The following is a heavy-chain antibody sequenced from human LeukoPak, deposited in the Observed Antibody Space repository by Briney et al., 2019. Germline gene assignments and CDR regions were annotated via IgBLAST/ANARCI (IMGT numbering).Heavy chain of an antibody. V-gene: IGHV1-69*13. D-gene: IGHD3-3*01. CDR3: AXXXXXFLGGIDY. Sequence: SVKASCKASGGTFNSYVISWVRQAPGQGLEWMGGIIPIFGTANYAQKFQGRVTITADESTSTAYMELSSLRFEDTAVYYCAXXXXXFLGGIDYWGQGTLVTVFS. J-gene: IGHJ4*02. CDR2: IIPIFGTA. CDR1: GGTFNSYV.